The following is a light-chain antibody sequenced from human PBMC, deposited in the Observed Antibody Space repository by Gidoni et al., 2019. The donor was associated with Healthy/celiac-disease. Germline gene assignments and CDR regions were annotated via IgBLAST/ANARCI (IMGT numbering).Light chain of an antibody. V-gene: IGKV1-39*01. Sequence: DIQMTQSPSSLSASVGDRVTITCRASQSISSYLNWYQQKPGEAPTLLIYAASSLPSGVPSRCRSSGSGRDDTLTISSLQPEDVSTYYCRQSYSTPLTFXGXTKVEIK. CDR3: RQSYSTPLT. J-gene: IGKJ4*02. CDR2: AAS. CDR1: QSISSY.